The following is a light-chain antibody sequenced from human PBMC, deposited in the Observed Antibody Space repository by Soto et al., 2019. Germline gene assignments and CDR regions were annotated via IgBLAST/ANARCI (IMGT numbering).Light chain of an antibody. CDR1: QSISTY. V-gene: IGKV1-39*01. Sequence: DIQMTSSPSSLSASVGDRVTITCRASQSISTYLNWYQQKPGKAPNLLIFAASTLQSGVPSRFSGSGSGTDFTLTIRSLQPEDFATYYCQQSYTAPLTFGGGTKVDIK. J-gene: IGKJ4*01. CDR2: AAS. CDR3: QQSYTAPLT.